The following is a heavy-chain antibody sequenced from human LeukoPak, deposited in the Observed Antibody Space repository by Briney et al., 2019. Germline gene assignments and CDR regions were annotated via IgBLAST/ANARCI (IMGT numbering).Heavy chain of an antibody. Sequence: GESLKISCKGSGYTFTSYWIAWVRQMPGKGLEWMEIIYPGDSDTRYSPSFQGQVTISADKSISTAYLQWSSLKASDTAMYYCARGRGYSNYVFDYWGQGTLVTVSS. CDR2: IYPGDSDT. J-gene: IGHJ4*02. V-gene: IGHV5-51*01. CDR3: ARGRGYSNYVFDY. CDR1: GYTFTSYW. D-gene: IGHD4-11*01.